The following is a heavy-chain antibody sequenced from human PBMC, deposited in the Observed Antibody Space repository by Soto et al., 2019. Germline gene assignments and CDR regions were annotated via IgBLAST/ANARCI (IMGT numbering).Heavy chain of an antibody. J-gene: IGHJ5*02. D-gene: IGHD6-13*01. V-gene: IGHV4-4*07. CDR2: IHSSGRT. Sequence: QVQLQASGPGLVKPSETLSLTCTVSGASMNSYHWNWIRQPAGKGLEWLGHIHSSGRTNYNPSLKSRVTMSVDTSKNQFSLRLMSLTAADTAVYYCARDQGVAAAGITWFDPWGQGSMVTVSS. CDR1: GASMNSYH. CDR3: ARDQGVAAAGITWFDP.